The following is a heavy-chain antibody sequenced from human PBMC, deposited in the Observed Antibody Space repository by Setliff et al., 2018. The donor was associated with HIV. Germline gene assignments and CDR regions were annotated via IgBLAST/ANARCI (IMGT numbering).Heavy chain of an antibody. Sequence: GASVKVSCKASGYTFSSFAMGWVRQAPGQGLEWVAWISGYNGHTNYAQRFQGRVTVTTDTSTSTAYMELRSLRSDDTAVYFCARVGPFEFDSSGYAEFWGQGTPVTVSS. D-gene: IGHD3-22*01. V-gene: IGHV1-18*01. CDR3: ARVGPFEFDSSGYAEF. CDR1: GYTFSSFA. J-gene: IGHJ4*02. CDR2: ISGYNGHT.